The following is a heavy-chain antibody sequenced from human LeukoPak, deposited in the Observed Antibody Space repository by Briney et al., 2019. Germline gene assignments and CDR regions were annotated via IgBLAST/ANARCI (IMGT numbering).Heavy chain of an antibody. J-gene: IGHJ6*03. CDR3: ARQTGSGLFTLPGSQRGYYYMDV. CDR1: GGFISSSSYY. V-gene: IGHV4-39*01. Sequence: SETLSLTCTVSGGFISSSSYYWGWIRQPPGKGLEWIGSIYYSENTYYNASLKSRVTISVDTSKNQFSLKLTSVTAADTAVYYCARQTGSGLFTLPGSQRGYYYMDVWGKGTTVTVSS. D-gene: IGHD3-10*01. CDR2: IYYSENT.